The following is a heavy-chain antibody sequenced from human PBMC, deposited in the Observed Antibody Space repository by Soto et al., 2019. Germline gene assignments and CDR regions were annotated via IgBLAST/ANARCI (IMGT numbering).Heavy chain of an antibody. V-gene: IGHV3-73*02. CDR3: SRGQGAAIGDYYYHGMDV. CDR2: IRSRANNYAT. D-gene: IGHD2-2*02. J-gene: IGHJ6*02. Sequence: EVQLVESGGGLVQPGGSLKLSCTASGFIFSGSAIHWVRQASGKGLEWVGRIRSRANNYATSSAASVKGRFFLSRDDSKNTAYLQMNTLKTEDTAVYYCSRGQGAAIGDYYYHGMDVWGQGTTVTVSS. CDR1: GFIFSGSA.